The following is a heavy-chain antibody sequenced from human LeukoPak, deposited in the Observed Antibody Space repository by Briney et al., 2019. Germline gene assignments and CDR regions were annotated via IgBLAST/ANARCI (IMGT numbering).Heavy chain of an antibody. CDR3: VRGPTRYYFDY. V-gene: IGHV4-59*01. CDR2: IYYSGST. CDR1: GGSISSYY. Sequence: AETLSLTCTVSGGSISSYYWSWIRQPPGKGLEWIGYIYYSGSTNYNPSLKSRVTISVDTSKNQFSLKLSSVTAADTAVYYCVRGPTRYYFDYWGQGTLVTVS. D-gene: IGHD4-11*01. J-gene: IGHJ4*02.